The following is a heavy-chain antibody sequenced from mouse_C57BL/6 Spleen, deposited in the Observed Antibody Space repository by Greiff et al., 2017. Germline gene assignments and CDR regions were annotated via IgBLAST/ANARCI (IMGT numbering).Heavy chain of an antibody. J-gene: IGHJ2*01. CDR3: ALYSNSLYYFDY. Sequence: QVQLQQPGAELVRPGSSVKLSCKASGYTFTSYWMHWVKQRPIQGLEWIGNIDPSDSETHYNQKFKDKATLTVDKSSSTAYLQLSSLTSEDSAVYYCALYSNSLYYFDYWGQGTTLTVSS. D-gene: IGHD2-5*01. CDR1: GYTFTSYW. V-gene: IGHV1-52*01. CDR2: IDPSDSET.